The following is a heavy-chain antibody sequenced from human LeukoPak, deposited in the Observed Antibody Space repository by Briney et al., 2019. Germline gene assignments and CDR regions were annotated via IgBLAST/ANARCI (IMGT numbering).Heavy chain of an antibody. D-gene: IGHD6-6*01. CDR1: GYTFTSYY. CDR3: ARDQSAQFYSSSWGGYYFDY. J-gene: IGHJ4*02. CDR2: INPSGGST. V-gene: IGHV1-46*01. Sequence: APVKVSCKASGYTFTSYYMHWVRQAPGQGLEWMGIINPSGGSTSYAQKFQGRVTMTRDTSTSTVYMELSSLRSEDTAVYYCARDQSAQFYSSSWGGYYFDYWGQGTLVTVSS.